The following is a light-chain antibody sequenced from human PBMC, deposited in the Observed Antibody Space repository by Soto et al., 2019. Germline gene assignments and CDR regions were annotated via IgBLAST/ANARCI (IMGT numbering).Light chain of an antibody. CDR1: SSNLGAGYD. Sequence: QSVLTQPPSVCGAPGQRGAISFTGSSSNLGAGYDVHWYRQLPGAGPQLLIFANSARPSGVPDRFSGSKSGNSASLAITGVQAEDEADYYCQSYDSSLSAYVFGTGTKVTVL. CDR3: QSYDSSLSAYV. J-gene: IGLJ1*01. CDR2: ANS. V-gene: IGLV1-40*01.